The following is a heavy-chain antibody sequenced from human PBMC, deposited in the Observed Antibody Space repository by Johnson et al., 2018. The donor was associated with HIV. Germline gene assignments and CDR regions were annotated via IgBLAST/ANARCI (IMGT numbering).Heavy chain of an antibody. Sequence: QVHLVESGGGVVQPGGSLRLSCAASGFTFSTHGMNWVRQAPGRGLEWVAFIGYDGSNKYYADSVKGRFTISRDNAKNSLYLQMNSLRAEDTAVYYCARGGLLWFGHPADWGQGTMVTVSS. J-gene: IGHJ3*01. CDR3: ARGGLLWFGHPAD. V-gene: IGHV3-30*02. CDR2: IGYDGSNK. CDR1: GFTFSTHG. D-gene: IGHD3-10*01.